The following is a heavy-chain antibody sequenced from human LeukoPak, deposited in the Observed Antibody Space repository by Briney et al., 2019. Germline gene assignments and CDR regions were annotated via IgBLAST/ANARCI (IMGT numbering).Heavy chain of an antibody. D-gene: IGHD3-3*01. J-gene: IGHJ4*02. Sequence: PSETLSLTCAVYGWSFNDYYWNWIRQPPGKGLEWIGEINARGDTNYNPSLKSRVTISVDTSKNQFSLKLSSVTAADTAVYYCARRRSVSYYDFWSGYSNFDYWGQGTLVTVSS. CDR1: GWSFNDYY. CDR3: ARRRSVSYYDFWSGYSNFDY. V-gene: IGHV4-34*01. CDR2: INARGDT.